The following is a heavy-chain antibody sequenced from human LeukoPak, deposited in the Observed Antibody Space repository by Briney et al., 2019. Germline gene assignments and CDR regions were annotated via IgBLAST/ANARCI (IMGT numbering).Heavy chain of an antibody. D-gene: IGHD7-27*01. CDR1: GFTFSSYW. CDR3: ARGAWGLDY. V-gene: IGHV3-7*04. CDR2: IKQDGSEK. Sequence: PGGSLRPSCAASGFTFSSYWMTWVRQAPGKGLEWVATIKQDGSEKYYVDSVKGRFTISRDNARNSLYLQMNSLRAENTAVYYCARGAWGLDYWGQGTLVTVSS. J-gene: IGHJ4*02.